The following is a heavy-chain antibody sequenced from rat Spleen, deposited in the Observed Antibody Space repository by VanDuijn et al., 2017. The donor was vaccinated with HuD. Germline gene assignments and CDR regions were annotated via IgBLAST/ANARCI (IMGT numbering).Heavy chain of an antibody. D-gene: IGHD1-11*01. CDR1: GFSLTSNS. Sequence: QVQLKESGPGLVQPSQTLSLTCTVSGFSLTSNSVSWVRQPPGKGLEWMGAIWSGGGTDYNSALKSRLSISRDTSKSQVFLKMNSLQPEDTGTYYCARHLRVASGVMDAWGQGASVTVSS. J-gene: IGHJ4*01. V-gene: IGHV2-1*01. CDR2: IWSGGGT. CDR3: ARHLRVASGVMDA.